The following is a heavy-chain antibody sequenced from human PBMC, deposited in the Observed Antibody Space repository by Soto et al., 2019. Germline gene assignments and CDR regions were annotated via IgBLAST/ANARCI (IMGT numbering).Heavy chain of an antibody. J-gene: IGHJ4*02. CDR3: ARALRGVLDY. Sequence: GGSLRLSCAASGFTFSSYAMHWVRQAPGKGLEWVAVISYDGSNKYYADSVKGRFTISRDNSKNTLYLQMNSLRAEDTAVYYCARALRGVLDYWGQGTLVTVPQ. CDR2: ISYDGSNK. D-gene: IGHD3-10*01. V-gene: IGHV3-30-3*01. CDR1: GFTFSSYA.